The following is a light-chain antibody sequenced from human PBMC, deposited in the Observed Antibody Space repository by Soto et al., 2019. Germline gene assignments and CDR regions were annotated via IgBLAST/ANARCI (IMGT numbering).Light chain of an antibody. CDR3: LQHNVYPWT. CDR2: GAS. J-gene: IGKJ1*01. V-gene: IGKV1-17*01. CDR1: QGIRDE. Sequence: DIQMTQSPSSLSASVGDRVTITCRASQGIRDELGWYQQKPGKPPKRLIYGASKLQSGVPSRFSGSGSGTDFTLTISSLQPEDFATYYCLQHNVYPWTFGQGTKVEIK.